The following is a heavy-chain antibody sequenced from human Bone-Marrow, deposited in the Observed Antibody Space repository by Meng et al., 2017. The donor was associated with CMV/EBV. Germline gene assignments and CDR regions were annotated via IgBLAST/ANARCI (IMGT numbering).Heavy chain of an antibody. D-gene: IGHD3/OR15-3a*01. CDR3: AREASSLSIHALDG. J-gene: IGHJ6*02. CDR1: GFTFSSYA. V-gene: IGHV3-30-3*01. Sequence: GGSLRLSCAASGFTFSSYAMHWVRQAPGKGLEWVAVISYDGSNKYYADSVKGRFTISRDNSKNTVYLQINSLRPADTAIYYCAREASSLSIHALDGRGQGTTVTVSS. CDR2: ISYDGSNK.